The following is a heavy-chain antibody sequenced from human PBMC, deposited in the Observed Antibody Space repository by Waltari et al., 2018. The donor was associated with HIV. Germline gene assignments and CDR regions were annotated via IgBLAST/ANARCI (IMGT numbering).Heavy chain of an antibody. CDR3: VRNQPYYSDRSGYYPGAFDI. V-gene: IGHV4-59*01. D-gene: IGHD3-22*01. CDR2: IYDTGNI. J-gene: IGHJ3*02. CDR1: GGSISNYY. Sequence: QVQLQESGPGLVKPSETLSLACSVSGGSISNYYWSWIREPPGMGREWIGYIYDTGNINYNPSIKSLVTWSVDTSKNQFSLKLTSVTAADTAVYYCVRNQPYYSDRSGYYPGAFDIWGQGTMVTVSS.